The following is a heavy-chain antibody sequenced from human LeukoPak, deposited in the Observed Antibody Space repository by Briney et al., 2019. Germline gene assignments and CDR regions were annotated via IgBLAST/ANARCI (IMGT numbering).Heavy chain of an antibody. Sequence: GGALRLSCAASGFTFSKYWMLWVRQAPGKGLDSVSRINTDGTVTTYADSVKGRFTVSRDNADNTMFLQMNSVRDEDTAVYYCATKQWLAPPPDSWGQGTPVTVSS. CDR2: INTDGTVT. D-gene: IGHD6-19*01. CDR3: ATKQWLAPPPDS. V-gene: IGHV3-74*01. CDR1: GFTFSKYW. J-gene: IGHJ4*02.